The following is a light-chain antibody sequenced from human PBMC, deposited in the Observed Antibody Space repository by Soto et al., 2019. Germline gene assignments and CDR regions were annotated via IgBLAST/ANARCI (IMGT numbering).Light chain of an antibody. J-gene: IGKJ3*01. V-gene: IGKV3-20*01. Sequence: ETVLTQSPGTLSLSPGERATLSCRASQNLNSNFLAWYQQKPGQAPRLLIYGVSNRATGSTDRFSGSGSGTDFTLTISRLEPEDFAVYYCQQAGSTPPFTFGPGTKVDIK. CDR1: QNLNSNF. CDR2: GVS. CDR3: QQAGSTPPFT.